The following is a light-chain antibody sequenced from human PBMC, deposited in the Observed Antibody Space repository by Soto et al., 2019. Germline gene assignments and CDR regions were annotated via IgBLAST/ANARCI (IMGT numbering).Light chain of an antibody. CDR3: QQYNNWPPSAL. J-gene: IGKJ2*01. CDR1: QSVSSN. V-gene: IGKV3-15*01. CDR2: GAS. Sequence: EIEMTQSPATLSVSPGERATLSCRASQSVSSNLAWYQQKPGQAPRLLIYGASTRATGIPARFSGSGSGTEFTLTISSLQSEDFAVYYCQQYNNWPPSALFGQGTKLEIK.